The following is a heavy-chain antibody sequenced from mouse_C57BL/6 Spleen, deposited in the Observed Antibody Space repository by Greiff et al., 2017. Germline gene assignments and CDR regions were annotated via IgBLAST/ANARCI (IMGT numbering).Heavy chain of an antibody. CDR1: GYTFTDYY. D-gene: IGHD1-1*01. J-gene: IGHJ2*01. V-gene: IGHV1-26*01. CDR2: INPNNGGT. Sequence: EVQLQQSGPELVKPGASVKISCKASGYTFTDYYMNWVKQSHGKSLEWIGEINPNNGGTSYNQKFKGKATLTVDKSSSTAYMELRSLTSEDSAVYYCARGGYYGSGVDYWGKGTTLTVSS. CDR3: ARGGYYGSGVDY.